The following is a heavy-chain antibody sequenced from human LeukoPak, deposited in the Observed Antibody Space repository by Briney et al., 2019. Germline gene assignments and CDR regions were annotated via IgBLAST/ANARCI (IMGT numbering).Heavy chain of an antibody. J-gene: IGHJ4*02. V-gene: IGHV3-74*01. D-gene: IGHD1-26*01. CDR2: INSDGSST. CDR1: GFTFSSYW. Sequence: GGSLRLSCAASGFTFSSYWMHWVRQAPGKGLVWVSRINSDGSSTSYADSVKGRFTISRDNAKNTLYLQKNSLRAEDTALYYCTRDPSNSGSYSRLDYWGQGTLVTVSS. CDR3: TRDPSNSGSYSRLDY.